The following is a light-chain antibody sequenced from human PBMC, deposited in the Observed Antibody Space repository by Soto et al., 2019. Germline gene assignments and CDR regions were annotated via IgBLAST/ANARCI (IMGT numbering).Light chain of an antibody. CDR2: GAS. CDR3: QQYGSSPIT. Sequence: EIVLTQSPGTLSLSRGDRATLSCRASQSVSSDYLAWYQQKPGQAPRLLIFGASIRATGIPDRFGGSGSGTDFTLTISRLEPEDFAVYYCQQYGSSPITFGPGTKVHIK. J-gene: IGKJ3*01. V-gene: IGKV3-20*01. CDR1: QSVSSDY.